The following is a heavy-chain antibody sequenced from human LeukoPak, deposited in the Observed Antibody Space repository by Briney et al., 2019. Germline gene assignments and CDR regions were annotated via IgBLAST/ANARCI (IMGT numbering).Heavy chain of an antibody. Sequence: AASVKVSCKASGYTFTNYYMHWVRQAPGQGLAWMGLINPTGTGTNYAQKFRGRVTLTRDTSTTTVYMELSSLRSEDTAVYYCAREESGGYFDYWGRGILVTVSS. CDR2: INPTGTGT. J-gene: IGHJ4*02. CDR1: GYTFTNYY. CDR3: AREESGGYFDY. D-gene: IGHD2-8*02. V-gene: IGHV1-46*01.